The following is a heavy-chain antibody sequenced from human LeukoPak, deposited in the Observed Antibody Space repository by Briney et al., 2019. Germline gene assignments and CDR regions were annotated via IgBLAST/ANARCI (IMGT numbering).Heavy chain of an antibody. CDR3: ARLDSGSYYTAIDY. V-gene: IGHV3-21*01. CDR2: ISSSSSYI. J-gene: IGHJ4*02. CDR1: GFTFSSYS. D-gene: IGHD1-26*01. Sequence: PGGSLRLSCAASGFTFSSYSMNWVRQAPGKGLEWVSSISSSSSYIYYADSVKGRFTISRDNAKNSLYLQMNGLRAEDTAVYYCARLDSGSYYTAIDYWGQGTLVTVSS.